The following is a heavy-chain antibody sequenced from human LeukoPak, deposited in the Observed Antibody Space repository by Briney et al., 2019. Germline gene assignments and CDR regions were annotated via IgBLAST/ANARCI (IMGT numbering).Heavy chain of an antibody. Sequence: PSQTLSLTCAVSGGSISSGGYSWSWIRQPPGKGLEWIGYIYHSGSTYYNPSLKSRVTISVDRSKNQFSLKLSSVTAADTAVYYCARAGDVLRFLEWSHYFDYWGQGTLVTVSS. J-gene: IGHJ4*02. CDR1: GGSISSGGYS. CDR3: ARAGDVLRFLEWSHYFDY. D-gene: IGHD3-3*01. CDR2: IYHSGST. V-gene: IGHV4-30-2*01.